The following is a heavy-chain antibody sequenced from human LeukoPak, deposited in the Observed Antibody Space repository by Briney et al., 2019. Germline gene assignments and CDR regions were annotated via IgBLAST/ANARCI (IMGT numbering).Heavy chain of an antibody. D-gene: IGHD2-15*01. V-gene: IGHV3-23*01. Sequence: GGSLRLSCAASGFTFNSYAMSWVRQAPGKGLEWVSAISGSGGSTYYADSVKGRFTISRDNSKNTLYLQMNSLRAEDTAVYYCAKAVVVVVAATRFDYWGQGTLVTVSS. CDR3: AKAVVVVVAATRFDY. J-gene: IGHJ4*02. CDR2: ISGSGGST. CDR1: GFTFNSYA.